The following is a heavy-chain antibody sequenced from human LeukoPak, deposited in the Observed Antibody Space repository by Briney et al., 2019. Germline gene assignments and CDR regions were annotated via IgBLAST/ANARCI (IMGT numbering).Heavy chain of an antibody. D-gene: IGHD4-23*01. Sequence: ASVKVSCKASGYTFTSYDINWVRQATGQGLEWMGWMNPNSGNTGYAQKFQGRVTITRNTSISTAYMELSSLRSEDTAVYYCARGPTVVTLRQYYYMDVWGKGTTVTVSS. V-gene: IGHV1-8*03. CDR2: MNPNSGNT. CDR1: GYTFTSYD. CDR3: ARGPTVVTLRQYYYMDV. J-gene: IGHJ6*03.